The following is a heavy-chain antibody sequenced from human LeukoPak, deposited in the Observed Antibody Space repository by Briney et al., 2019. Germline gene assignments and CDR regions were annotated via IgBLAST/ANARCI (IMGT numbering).Heavy chain of an antibody. D-gene: IGHD3-22*01. CDR2: IKSKTDGGTT. Sequence: GGSLRLSCAASRFTFSSYGMHWVRQAPGKGLEWVGLIKSKTDGGTTDYAAPVKGRFTISRDDSKNTLYLQMNSLKTEDTAVYYCTTDQLGGYYDSSGYYYLTLDFDYWGQGTLVTVSS. CDR1: RFTFSSYG. CDR3: TTDQLGGYYDSSGYYYLTLDFDY. J-gene: IGHJ4*02. V-gene: IGHV3-15*01.